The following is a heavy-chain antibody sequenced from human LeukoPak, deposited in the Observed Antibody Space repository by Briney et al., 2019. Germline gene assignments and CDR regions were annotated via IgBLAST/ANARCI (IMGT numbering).Heavy chain of an antibody. CDR3: ARDGVDTAMVTYYYYYYMDV. V-gene: IGHV1-18*01. CDR2: ISAYNGNT. Sequence: ASVKVSCKASGYTFTSYGISWVRQAPGQGLEWMGRISAYNGNTNYAQKLQGRVTMTTDTSTSTAYMELRSLRSDDTAVYYCARDGVDTAMVTYYYYYYMDVWGKGTTVTVSS. CDR1: GYTFTSYG. J-gene: IGHJ6*03. D-gene: IGHD5-18*01.